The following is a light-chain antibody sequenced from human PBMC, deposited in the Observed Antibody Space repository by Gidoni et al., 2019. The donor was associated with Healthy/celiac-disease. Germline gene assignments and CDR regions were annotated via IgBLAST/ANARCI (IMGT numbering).Light chain of an antibody. J-gene: IGKJ2*01. CDR3: QQYNNWPPEYT. Sequence: ELRMPHSPATLSVSPGERATLSCRASKSVNSNLAWYQQKPGQAPRLLLYGASTRATGIPARFSGSGSGTEFTLTISSLQSEDFAVYYCQQYNNWPPEYTFGQGTKLEIK. CDR2: GAS. V-gene: IGKV3-15*01. CDR1: KSVNSN.